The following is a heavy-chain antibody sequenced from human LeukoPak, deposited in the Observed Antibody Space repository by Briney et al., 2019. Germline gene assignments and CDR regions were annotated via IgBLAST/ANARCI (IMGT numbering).Heavy chain of an antibody. D-gene: IGHD5-18*01. J-gene: IGHJ4*02. CDR1: GGSVSRGYYH. Sequence: SETLSLTCTVSGGSVSRGYYHWSWIRQPPGKGLEWIGYVYSSGTTSYSYNPSLKSRVSISVDTSKNQFSLRLSSVTAADTAVYYCARDAGGYSYGNFDYWGQGTLVTVSS. CDR3: ARDAGGYSYGNFDY. V-gene: IGHV4-61*01. CDR2: VYSSGTT.